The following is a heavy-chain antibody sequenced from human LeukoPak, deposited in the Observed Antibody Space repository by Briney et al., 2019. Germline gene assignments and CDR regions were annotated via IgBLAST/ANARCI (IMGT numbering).Heavy chain of an antibody. V-gene: IGHV4-38-2*02. CDR1: GYSISSGYY. J-gene: IGHJ3*02. CDR2: IYHSGST. D-gene: IGHD5-18*01. CDR3: ARDRGIERAFDI. Sequence: PSETLSLTCTVSGYSISSGYYWGWIRQPPGKGLEWIGSIYHSGSTYYNPSLKSRVTISVDTSKNQFSLKLSSVTAADTAVYYCARDRGIERAFDIWGQGTMVTVSS.